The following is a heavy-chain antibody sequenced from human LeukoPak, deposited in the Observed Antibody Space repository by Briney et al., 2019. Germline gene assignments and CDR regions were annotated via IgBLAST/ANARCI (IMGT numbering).Heavy chain of an antibody. CDR1: GFDFNYYF. CDR3: ATEFWYRFDH. Sequence: GGSLRLSCATSGFDFNYYFVAWVRQAPGKGLEWLATVNKDGSGREYIDSVRGRFTISRDNAKNSIHLQMSSLSADDTAVYFCATEFWYRFDHWGQGILVTVSS. J-gene: IGHJ4*02. D-gene: IGHD3-3*01. V-gene: IGHV3-7*01. CDR2: VNKDGSGR.